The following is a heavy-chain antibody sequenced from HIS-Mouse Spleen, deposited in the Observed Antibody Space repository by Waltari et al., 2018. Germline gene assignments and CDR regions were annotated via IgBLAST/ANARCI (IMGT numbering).Heavy chain of an antibody. CDR3: ARGMYSSSWLSPADDAFDI. CDR1: GLTFSSYA. V-gene: IGHV3-30-3*01. J-gene: IGHJ3*02. Sequence: QVQLVESGGGVVQPGRSLRLSCAASGLTFSSYAIHWVRQAPGKGLEWVAVISYDGSNKYYADSVKGRFTISRDNSKNTLYLQMNSLRAEDTAVYYCARGMYSSSWLSPADDAFDIWGQGTMVTVSS. CDR2: ISYDGSNK. D-gene: IGHD6-6*01.